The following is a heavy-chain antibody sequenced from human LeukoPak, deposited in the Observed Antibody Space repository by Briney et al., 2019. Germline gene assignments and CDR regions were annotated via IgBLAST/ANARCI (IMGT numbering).Heavy chain of an antibody. J-gene: IGHJ4*02. CDR3: ARGGSGYSYGPKKPFDY. CDR1: GGSFSGYY. V-gene: IGHV4-34*01. Sequence: SETLSLTCAVYGGSFSGYYWSWIRQPPGKGLEWIGEINHSGSTNYNPSLKSRVTISVDTSKNQFSLKLSSVTAADTAVYYCARGGSGYSYGPKKPFDYWGQGTLVTVSS. CDR2: INHSGST. D-gene: IGHD5-18*01.